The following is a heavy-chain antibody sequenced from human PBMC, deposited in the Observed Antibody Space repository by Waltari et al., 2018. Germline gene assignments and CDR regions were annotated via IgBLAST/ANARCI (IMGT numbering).Heavy chain of an antibody. CDR3: ARDLAVNDYYYGMDV. V-gene: IGHV1-18*01. J-gene: IGHJ6*02. CDR2: ISAYNGNT. Sequence: QVQLVQSGAEVKKPGASVKVSCKASGYTFTSYGISWVRQAPGQGLEWMGWISAYNGNTNYAQKLQGRVTMTTDTSTSTAYMEPRSLRSDDTAVYYCARDLAVNDYYYGMDVWGQGTTVTVSS. CDR1: GYTFTSYG. D-gene: IGHD4-17*01.